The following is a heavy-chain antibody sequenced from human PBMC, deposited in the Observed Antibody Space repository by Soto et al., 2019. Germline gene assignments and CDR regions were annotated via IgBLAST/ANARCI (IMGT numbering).Heavy chain of an antibody. CDR1: GFTFSRYG. Sequence: QVQLVESGGGVVQPGRSLRLSCAASGFTFSRYGMHWVRQAPGKGLEWVAVIWYDGSNKYYADSVKGRFTISRDNSKNTMCLQMNSLRAEDTAVYYCGCGFGWLWGMDVWGQGTTVTVSS. D-gene: IGHD3-9*01. V-gene: IGHV3-33*01. J-gene: IGHJ6*02. CDR2: IWYDGSNK. CDR3: GCGFGWLWGMDV.